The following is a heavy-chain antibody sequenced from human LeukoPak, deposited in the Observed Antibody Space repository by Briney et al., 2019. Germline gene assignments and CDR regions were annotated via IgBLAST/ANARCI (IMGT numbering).Heavy chain of an antibody. CDR3: ARDRAYDYSNPRGFDH. Sequence: ASVKVSCKTSGYPFTSFGISWVRQAPGQGLEWMGWISGYNGKTYYAQNLQGRVTVTTDTSTSTVYMELGSLRSDDMAIYYCARDRAYDYSNPRGFDHWGQGTLVTVSS. CDR2: ISGYNGKT. D-gene: IGHD4-11*01. V-gene: IGHV1-18*03. J-gene: IGHJ4*02. CDR1: GYPFTSFG.